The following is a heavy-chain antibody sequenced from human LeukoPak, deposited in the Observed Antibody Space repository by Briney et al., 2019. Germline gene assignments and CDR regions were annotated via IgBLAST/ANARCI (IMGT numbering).Heavy chain of an antibody. J-gene: IGHJ4*02. D-gene: IGHD5-12*01. CDR1: GGSMTSGGYS. V-gene: IGHV4-30-2*01. CDR2: IYHSVTT. CDR3: ARAHSGYYYFDY. Sequence: TSQTLSLTCAVSGGSMTSGGYSWSGVRQPPGKALEWIGYIYHSVTTHSNPSLKRRVSISVDRSKTQFSLKLHSVTAADTAVYYCARAHSGYYYFDYWGQGTLVTVSS.